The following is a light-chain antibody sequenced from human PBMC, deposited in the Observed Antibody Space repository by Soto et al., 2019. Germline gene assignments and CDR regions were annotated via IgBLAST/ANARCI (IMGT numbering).Light chain of an antibody. CDR2: DAS. CDR3: QRRGNWIT. Sequence: EIVLTHSPATLSLSQGERATLSCRASQSVSSYLAWYQQKPGKAPSLLIYDASNRATGIPARFSASGSATDFTLTISRLQPEDSAGYYWQRRGNWITHGTGTR. J-gene: IGKJ5*01. V-gene: IGKV3-11*01. CDR1: QSVSSY.